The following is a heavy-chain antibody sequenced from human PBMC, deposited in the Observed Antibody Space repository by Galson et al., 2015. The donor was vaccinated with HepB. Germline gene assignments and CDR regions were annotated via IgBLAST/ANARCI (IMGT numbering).Heavy chain of an antibody. V-gene: IGHV1-69*13. CDR1: GGTFSSYA. D-gene: IGHD2-2*01. CDR3: ARVVSEDIVVVPDSDVDYYYYYYMDV. Sequence: SVKVSCKASGGTFSSYAISWVRQAPGQGLEWMGGIIPIFGTANYAQKFQGRVTITADESTSTAYMELSSLRSEDTAVYYCARVVSEDIVVVPDSDVDYYYYYYMDVWGKGTTVTVSS. J-gene: IGHJ6*03. CDR2: IIPIFGTA.